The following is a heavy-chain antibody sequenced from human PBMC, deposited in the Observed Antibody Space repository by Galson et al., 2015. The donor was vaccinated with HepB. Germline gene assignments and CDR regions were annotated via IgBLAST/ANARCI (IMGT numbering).Heavy chain of an antibody. J-gene: IGHJ2*01. CDR1: GFTFSSYG. CDR3: ARDVQLRSPYWYFDL. CDR2: IWYDGSNK. Sequence: SLRLSCAASGFTFSSYGMHWVRQAPGKGLEWVAVIWYDGSNKYYEDSVQGRFTISRDNSKNTLYLQMNSLRAEDTAVYYCARDVQLRSPYWYFDLWGRGTLVTVSS. V-gene: IGHV3-33*08. D-gene: IGHD5-18*01.